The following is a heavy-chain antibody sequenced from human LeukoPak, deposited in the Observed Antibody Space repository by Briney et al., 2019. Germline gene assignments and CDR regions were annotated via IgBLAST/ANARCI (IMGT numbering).Heavy chain of an antibody. CDR3: ATRHEYSYPY. V-gene: IGHV3-64*02. CDR2: IGGNGDTS. J-gene: IGHJ4*02. Sequence: GGSLRLSCVASGFAFYNYAMHWVRQAPGKGLEYVSAIGGNGDTSYYADSVKGRFTISRDNSKNTVYLQLGSLRAEDMAVYYCATRHEYSYPYWGQGTLVTVSS. D-gene: IGHD5-18*01. CDR1: GFAFYNYA.